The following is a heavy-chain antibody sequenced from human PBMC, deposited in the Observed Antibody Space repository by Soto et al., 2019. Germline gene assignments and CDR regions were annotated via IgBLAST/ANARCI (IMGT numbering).Heavy chain of an antibody. J-gene: IGHJ6*02. CDR3: AAFRKSITIVGGYLMDA. Sequence: SSVKVSCKASGYTFTGYYMHWVRQAPGQGLEWMGWINPNSGGTNYAQKFQGRVTMTRDTSISTAYMELSRLRSEDTAVYYCAAFRKSITIVGGYLMDAWGQGTTGTV. CDR2: INPNSGGT. D-gene: IGHD3-3*01. CDR1: GYTFTGYY. V-gene: IGHV1-2*02.